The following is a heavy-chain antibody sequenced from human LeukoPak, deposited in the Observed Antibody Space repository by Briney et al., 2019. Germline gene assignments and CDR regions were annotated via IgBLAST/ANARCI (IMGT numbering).Heavy chain of an antibody. V-gene: IGHV4-59*11. D-gene: IGHD6-19*01. J-gene: IGHJ4*02. CDR2: NYYSGTT. CDR3: ARYTTVAAFDY. CDR1: GGSISNHY. Sequence: SETLSLTCTVSGGSISNHYWSWIRQPPGEALEWIGYNYYSGTTNSNPSLKSRVTISVDKSKNQFSLNLSSVTPADTAVYYCARYTTVAAFDYWGQGTLVTVSS.